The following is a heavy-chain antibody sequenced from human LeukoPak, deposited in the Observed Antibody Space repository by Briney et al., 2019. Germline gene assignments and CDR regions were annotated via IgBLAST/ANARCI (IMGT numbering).Heavy chain of an antibody. D-gene: IGHD5-18*01. CDR2: IYTSGST. CDR3: ARRRPIQLWFH. CDR1: GGPISSYY. Sequence: PSETLSLTCTVSGGPISSYYWSWIRQPAGKGLEWIGRIYTSGSTNYNPSLKSRVTISVDTSKNQFSLKLSSVTAADTAVYYCARRRPIQLWFHWGQGTLVTVSS. J-gene: IGHJ4*02. V-gene: IGHV4-4*07.